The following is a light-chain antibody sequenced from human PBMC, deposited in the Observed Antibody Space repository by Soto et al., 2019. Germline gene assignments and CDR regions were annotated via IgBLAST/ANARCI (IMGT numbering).Light chain of an antibody. V-gene: IGKV3-20*01. CDR1: QGVSSSY. J-gene: IGKJ1*01. Sequence: MVLSQSRGTLPLSPGERATLSCRASQGVSSSYLAWYQQKPGQAPLLLIYGASSWATGIPDRFSGSGSGTDVTLTISRLEPEDFAVYYCQQYGSLPRTFGQGTKVEIK. CDR3: QQYGSLPRT. CDR2: GAS.